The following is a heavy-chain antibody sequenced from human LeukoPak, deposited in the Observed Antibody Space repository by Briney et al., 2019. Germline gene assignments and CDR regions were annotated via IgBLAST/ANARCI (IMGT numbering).Heavy chain of an antibody. J-gene: IGHJ2*01. CDR1: GGSISSGGYY. CDR3: ARFGVTRVDWYFDL. CDR2: IYYSGST. D-gene: IGHD2-21*02. Sequence: SETLSLTCTVSGGSISSGGYYWSWIRQHPGKGLEWIGYIYYSGSTYYNPSLKSRITISVDTSKNQFSLKLSSVTAADTAVYYCARFGVTRVDWYFDLWGRGTLVTVSS. V-gene: IGHV4-31*03.